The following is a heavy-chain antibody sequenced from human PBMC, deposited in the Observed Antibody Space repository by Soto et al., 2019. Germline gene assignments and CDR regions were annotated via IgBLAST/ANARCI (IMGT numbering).Heavy chain of an antibody. D-gene: IGHD5-18*01. J-gene: IGHJ6*02. V-gene: IGHV4-31*03. Sequence: QVQLQESDPGLVKPSQTLSLTCTVSGGSISSGGYYWSWIRQHPGKGLEWIGYIYYSGSTYYNPSLKSRVTISVDTSKNQFSLKLSSVTAADTAVYYCARTGYSYGSLYYYYYGMDVWGQGTTVTVSS. CDR1: GGSISSGGYY. CDR2: IYYSGST. CDR3: ARTGYSYGSLYYYYYGMDV.